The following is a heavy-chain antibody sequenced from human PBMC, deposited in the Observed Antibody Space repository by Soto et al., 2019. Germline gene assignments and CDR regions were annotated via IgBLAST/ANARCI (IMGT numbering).Heavy chain of an antibody. CDR3: TGEVASGY. V-gene: IGHV3-30*03. D-gene: IGHD2-8*02. J-gene: IGHJ4*02. Sequence: QVQLVESGGGVVQPGRSLRLSCAVSGFTVSSFGMHWVRQAPGKGLEWVAVISRDGRTTFYADSVKGRFTISKDNSRNKLFLEMNSLRGDDMAVYYCTGEVASGYWCQGTLVTVSS. CDR2: ISRDGRTT. CDR1: GFTVSSFG.